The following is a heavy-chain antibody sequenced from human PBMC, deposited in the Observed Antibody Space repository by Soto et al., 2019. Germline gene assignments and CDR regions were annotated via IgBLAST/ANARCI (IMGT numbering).Heavy chain of an antibody. CDR1: GLTFSSYW. J-gene: IGHJ4*02. V-gene: IGHV3-7*02. Sequence: GGSLRLSCAASGLTFSSYWMNWVRQAPGKGLEWVANIKEDGSEKYYVDSVKGRFTISRDNAKYSMYLQMNNLRAEDTAVYYCGSGSGWLFDYWGQGIVVTVSS. CDR3: GSGSGWLFDY. CDR2: IKEDGSEK. D-gene: IGHD6-19*01.